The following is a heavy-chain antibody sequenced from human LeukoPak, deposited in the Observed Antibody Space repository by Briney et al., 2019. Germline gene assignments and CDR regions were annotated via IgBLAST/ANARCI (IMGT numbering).Heavy chain of an antibody. J-gene: IGHJ4*02. Sequence: SETLSLTCTVSGYSISSGYYWGWIRQPPGKGLEWIGSIFHSGNTYYNPSLKSRVTISIHTSKNQFSLKLSSVTAADTAVYYCAREDQWLEDYWGQGTLVTVSS. CDR2: IFHSGNT. D-gene: IGHD5-12*01. V-gene: IGHV4-38-2*02. CDR1: GYSISSGYY. CDR3: AREDQWLEDY.